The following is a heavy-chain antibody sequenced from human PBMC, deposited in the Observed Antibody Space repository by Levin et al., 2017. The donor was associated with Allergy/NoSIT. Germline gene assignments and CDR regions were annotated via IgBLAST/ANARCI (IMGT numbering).Heavy chain of an antibody. Sequence: GESLKISCAASGFTFSSYGMHWVRQAPGKGLEWVAVISYDGSNKYYADSVKGRFTISRDNSKNTLYLQMNSLRAEDTAVYYCANHGDYVVGYFDYWGQGTLVTVSS. CDR2: ISYDGSNK. J-gene: IGHJ4*02. CDR1: GFTFSSYG. CDR3: ANHGDYVVGYFDY. D-gene: IGHD4-17*01. V-gene: IGHV3-30*18.